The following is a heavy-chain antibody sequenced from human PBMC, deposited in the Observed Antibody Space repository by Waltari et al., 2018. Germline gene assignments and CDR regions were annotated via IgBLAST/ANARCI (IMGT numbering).Heavy chain of an antibody. CDR3: ATSNSGGRRGFDY. V-gene: IGHV1-24*01. Sequence: QVQLVQSGAEVKKPGSSVKVSCKASGGTFSSYAISWVRQAPGQGLEWMGGFNPEDGEIIYAQKFRGRVTMTEDTSTETVYMDLSSLRSEDTAVYYCATSNSGGRRGFDYWGQGTLVTVSS. CDR2: FNPEDGEI. J-gene: IGHJ4*02. CDR1: GGTFSSYA. D-gene: IGHD2-15*01.